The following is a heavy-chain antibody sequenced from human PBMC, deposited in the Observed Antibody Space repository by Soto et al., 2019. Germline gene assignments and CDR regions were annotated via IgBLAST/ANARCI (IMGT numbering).Heavy chain of an antibody. CDR2: IKSKTDGGTT. CDR3: TASTVNNWFDP. V-gene: IGHV3-15*07. Sequence: GGSLRLSCAASGFTFSNAWMNWVRQALGKRLKWVGRIKSKTDGGTTDYAAPVKGRFTISRDDSKNTLYLQMNSLKTVDTAVYYCTASTVNNWFDPWGQGTLVTVSS. J-gene: IGHJ5*02. CDR1: GFTFSNAW. D-gene: IGHD4-17*01.